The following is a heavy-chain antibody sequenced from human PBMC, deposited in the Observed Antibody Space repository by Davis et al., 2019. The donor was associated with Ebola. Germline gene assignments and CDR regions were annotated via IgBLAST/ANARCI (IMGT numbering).Heavy chain of an antibody. CDR2: IMHSGST. CDR3: ARNRRLTYYDFWSPGDYYYMDV. J-gene: IGHJ6*03. Sequence: SETLSLTCAVYGGSFSGYYWSWIRQPPGKGLGWIGEIMHSGSTNYNPSLKSRVTISVDKSKNQFSLKLSSVTAADTAVYYCARNRRLTYYDFWSPGDYYYMDVWGKGTTVTVSS. CDR1: GGSFSGYY. V-gene: IGHV4-34*12. D-gene: IGHD3-3*01.